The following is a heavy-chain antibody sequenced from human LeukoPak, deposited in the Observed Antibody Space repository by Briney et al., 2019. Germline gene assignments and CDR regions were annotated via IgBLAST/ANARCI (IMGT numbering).Heavy chain of an antibody. Sequence: PGGSLRLSCAASGFTFSSYGMSWVRQAPGKGLEWVSAISGSGGSTYYADSVKGRFTISRDNSKNTLYLQMNSLRPEDTAVYYCARVGATIDAFDIWGQGTMVTVSS. CDR3: ARVGATIDAFDI. CDR1: GFTFSSYG. CDR2: ISGSGGST. D-gene: IGHD1-26*01. J-gene: IGHJ3*02. V-gene: IGHV3-23*01.